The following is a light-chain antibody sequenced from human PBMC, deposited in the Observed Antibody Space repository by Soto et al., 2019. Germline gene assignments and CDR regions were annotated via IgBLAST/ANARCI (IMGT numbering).Light chain of an antibody. J-gene: IGKJ1*01. V-gene: IGKV3-15*01. CDR3: QKYNNWPWT. CDR1: PSVRSN. Sequence: EIVMREYPATLSVPPLQIVTLCRMASPSVRSNLAWYQRKPGQAPRLLLSGASTRATGTPARFSGSGSGTEFTLTISSLQSEDFAVYYCQKYNNWPWTCGKGNKGAIK. CDR2: GAS.